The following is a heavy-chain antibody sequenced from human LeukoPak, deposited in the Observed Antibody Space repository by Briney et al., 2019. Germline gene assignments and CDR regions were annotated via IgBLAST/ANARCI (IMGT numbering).Heavy chain of an antibody. CDR1: GDSISSGDYY. D-gene: IGHD1-26*01. Sequence: SETLSLTCTVSGDSISSGDYYWSWIRQPAGKGLEWIGRISSSGSTNYNPSLKSRVTISVDTSKNRFSLKLSSVTAADTAVYFCARLRSPGDFDYWGQGTLVTVSS. CDR2: ISSSGST. J-gene: IGHJ4*02. CDR3: ARLRSPGDFDY. V-gene: IGHV4-61*02.